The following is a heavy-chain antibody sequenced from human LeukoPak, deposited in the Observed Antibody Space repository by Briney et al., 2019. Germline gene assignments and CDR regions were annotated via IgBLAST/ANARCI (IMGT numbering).Heavy chain of an antibody. CDR2: IYHSGST. J-gene: IGHJ4*02. CDR3: AREPRGYSGYGTDY. CDR1: GGSISSGGYS. D-gene: IGHD5-12*01. V-gene: IGHV4-30-2*05. Sequence: PSQTLSLTCAVSGGSISSGGYSWSWIRQPPGKGLEWIGYIYHSGSTYYNPSLKSRVTISVDTSKNQFSLKLSSVTAADTAVYYCAREPRGYSGYGTDYWGQGTLVTVSS.